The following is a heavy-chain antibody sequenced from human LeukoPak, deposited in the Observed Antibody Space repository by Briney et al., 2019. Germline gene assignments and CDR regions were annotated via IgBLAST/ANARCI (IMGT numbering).Heavy chain of an antibody. CDR3: VKDLTGTWSFDY. CDR2: IGPNGAST. Sequence: GGSLRLSCSTSGFTFSNHFMHWVRQAPGRGLEYVSSIGPNGASTLYADSVKGRFTISRDNSKNALYLQLTSLRLEDTALYYCVKDLTGTWSFDYWGQGTLVTVSS. CDR1: GFTFSNHF. J-gene: IGHJ4*02. D-gene: IGHD3-9*01. V-gene: IGHV3-64D*06.